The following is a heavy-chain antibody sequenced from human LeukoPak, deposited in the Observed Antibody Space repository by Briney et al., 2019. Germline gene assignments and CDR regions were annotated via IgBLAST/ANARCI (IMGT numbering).Heavy chain of an antibody. Sequence: GGTLRLSCAASGFTFSSYGMSWVRQAPGKGLEWVSAISGSGGSTYYADSVKGRFTISRDNSKNTLYLQMNSLRAEDTAVYYCAKGPGYSYGDFDYWGQGTLVTVSS. CDR1: GFTFSSYG. D-gene: IGHD5-18*01. J-gene: IGHJ4*02. CDR3: AKGPGYSYGDFDY. CDR2: ISGSGGST. V-gene: IGHV3-23*01.